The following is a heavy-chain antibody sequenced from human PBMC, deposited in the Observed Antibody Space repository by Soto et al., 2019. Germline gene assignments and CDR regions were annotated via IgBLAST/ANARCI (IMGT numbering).Heavy chain of an antibody. V-gene: IGHV4-38-2*01. CDR3: ARALGYFDCLFPREWFDP. D-gene: IGHD3-9*01. CDR1: GYSISSGYY. Sequence: PSETLSLTCAVSGYSISSGYYWGWIRQPPGKGLEWIGSIYHSGSTYYNPSLKSRITISVDTSKNQFSLKLSSVTAADTAVYYCARALGYFDCLFPREWFDPWGQGTLVTVSS. CDR2: IYHSGST. J-gene: IGHJ5*02.